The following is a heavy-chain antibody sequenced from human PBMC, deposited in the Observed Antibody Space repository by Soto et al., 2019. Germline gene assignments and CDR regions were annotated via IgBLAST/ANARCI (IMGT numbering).Heavy chain of an antibody. CDR2: INPGGGST. D-gene: IGHD3-22*01. CDR1: GYSFTSYY. J-gene: IGHJ5*02. Sequence: QVQLVQSGAEVKKRGASVKVSCKASGYSFTSYYMHWVRQAPGQGLEWMGIINPGGGSTTYAQKFQGRVTMTWDTSTSTVFMELSSLISEDTAVYYCARDLIYYDGSGANWFDPWGQGTLVTVSS. CDR3: ARDLIYYDGSGANWFDP. V-gene: IGHV1-46*01.